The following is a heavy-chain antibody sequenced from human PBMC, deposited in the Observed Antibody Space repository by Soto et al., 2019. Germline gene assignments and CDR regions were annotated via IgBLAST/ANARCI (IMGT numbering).Heavy chain of an antibody. CDR3: ARPRLDILTGRRLKYYYYGMDV. CDR2: ISYDGSNK. J-gene: IGHJ6*02. CDR1: GFAFSSYA. Sequence: PWGSLRLSCAASGFAFSSYAIHFFRHSPCKGLEWVAVISYDGSNKYYADSVKGRFTISRDNSKNTLYLQMNSLRAEDTAVYYCARPRLDILTGRRLKYYYYGMDVWGQGTTVTVSS. D-gene: IGHD3-9*01. V-gene: IGHV3-30-3*01.